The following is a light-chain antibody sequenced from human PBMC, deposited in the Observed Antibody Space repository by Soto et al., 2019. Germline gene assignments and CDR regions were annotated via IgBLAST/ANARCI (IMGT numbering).Light chain of an antibody. CDR1: QSISSY. J-gene: IGKJ1*01. CDR3: QQSYSTPPRT. CDR2: AAS. V-gene: IGKV1-39*01. Sequence: DIQMTQSPSSLSASVGDRVTITCRASQSISSYLNWYQQKPGKAPKLLIYAASSLQSGVPSRFSGSGSGTDFTLTISSLPPEDFATDYCQQSYSTPPRTFGQGTKVEIK.